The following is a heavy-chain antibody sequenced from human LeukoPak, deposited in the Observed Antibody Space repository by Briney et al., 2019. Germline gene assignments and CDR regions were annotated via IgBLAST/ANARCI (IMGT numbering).Heavy chain of an antibody. CDR1: GGTFSSYA. CDR3: ASYSSSWEPFFDY. D-gene: IGHD6-13*01. J-gene: IGHJ4*02. CDR2: IIPIFGTA. V-gene: IGHV1-69*05. Sequence: VASVKVSCKASGGTFSSYAISWVRQAPGQGLEWMGGIIPIFGTATYAQKFQGRVTITTDESTSTAYMELSSLRSEDTAVYYCASYSSSWEPFFDYWGQGTLVTVSS.